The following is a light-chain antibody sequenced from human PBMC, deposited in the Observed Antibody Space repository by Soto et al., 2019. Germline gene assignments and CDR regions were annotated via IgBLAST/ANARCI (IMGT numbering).Light chain of an antibody. J-gene: IGLJ1*01. V-gene: IGLV2-23*01. CDR3: CSYADSSTYV. CDR2: EDS. Sequence: QSALTQPASVSGSPGQSITISCTGTSSDVGSYNLVSWYQQHPGKAPKLIIYEDSKRPSGVSNRFSGSKSGNTASLTISGLQTKDEADYYCCSYADSSTYVFGTGTKV. CDR1: SSDVGSYNL.